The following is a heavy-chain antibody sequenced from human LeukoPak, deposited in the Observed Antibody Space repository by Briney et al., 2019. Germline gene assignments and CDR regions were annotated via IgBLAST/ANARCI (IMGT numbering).Heavy chain of an antibody. J-gene: IGHJ2*01. CDR2: IFSGTT. V-gene: IGHV4-39*01. CDR3: ARRGPNSGSYSHFDL. D-gene: IGHD1-26*01. Sequence: SETLSLTCIVSGDSISSSSYYWGWVRQPPGKGLEWIGSIFSGTTYYNPSLKSRVTISLNSSQNRFSLNLSSVTAADSAVYYCARRGPNSGSYSHFDLWGRGTLVTVSS. CDR1: GDSISSSSYY.